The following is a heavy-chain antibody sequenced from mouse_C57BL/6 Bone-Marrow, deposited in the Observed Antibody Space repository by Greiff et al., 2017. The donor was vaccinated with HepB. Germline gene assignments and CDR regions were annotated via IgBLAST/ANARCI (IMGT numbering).Heavy chain of an antibody. Sequence: VQLVESGAELVRPGASVKLSCTASGFNIKDDYMHWVKQRPEQGLEWIGWIDPENGDTEYASKFQGKATITADTSSNTAYLQLSSLTSEDTAVYYCTTSIYYGSSYPYFDYWGQGTTLTVSS. J-gene: IGHJ2*01. V-gene: IGHV14-4*01. CDR2: IDPENGDT. D-gene: IGHD1-1*01. CDR1: GFNIKDDY. CDR3: TTSIYYGSSYPYFDY.